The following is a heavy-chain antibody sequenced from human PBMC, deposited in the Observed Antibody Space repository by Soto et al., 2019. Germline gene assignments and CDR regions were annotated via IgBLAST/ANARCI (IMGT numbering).Heavy chain of an antibody. J-gene: IGHJ6*02. CDR1: GGSISSGGYY. CDR3: ARDRPRLRYFDWLPPPYYGMDV. CDR2: IYYSGST. V-gene: IGHV4-31*03. Sequence: SETLSLTCTVSGGSISSGGYYWSWIRQHPGKGLEWIGYIYYSGSTYYNPSLKSRVTISVDTSKNQFSLKLSSVTAADTAVYYCARDRPRLRYFDWLPPPYYGMDVWGQGTTVTVSS. D-gene: IGHD3-9*01.